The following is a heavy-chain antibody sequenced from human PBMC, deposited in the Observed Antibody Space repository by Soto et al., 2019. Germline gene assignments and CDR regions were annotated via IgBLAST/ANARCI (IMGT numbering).Heavy chain of an antibody. Sequence: QVQLVQSGAEVKNPGASVTVSCRASGYTFTSYYIHWVRQAPGQGLEWMAIINPNGGSTNYAQRFQGRVTVTRDTSKSIVYMELSSLRSEDTAVYYCSRGLGSGDYWGQGTLVTVSS. CDR3: SRGLGSGDY. CDR2: INPNGGST. V-gene: IGHV1-46*03. J-gene: IGHJ4*02. CDR1: GYTFTSYY. D-gene: IGHD3-10*01.